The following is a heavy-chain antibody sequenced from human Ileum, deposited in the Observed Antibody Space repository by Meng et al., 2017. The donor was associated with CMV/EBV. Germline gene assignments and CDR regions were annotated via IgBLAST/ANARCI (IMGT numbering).Heavy chain of an antibody. V-gene: IGHV3-74*03. CDR3: VRDGDRYGLDY. Sequence: LSCEACGCAYRRRWRQWVGQGPGKGPECEARIKGNEAYREYAGTVKGRFDISRDNAKDKVYLQMTSLRVGDTGVCYCVRDGDRYGLDYWGQGSLVTVSS. CDR1: GCAYRRRW. CDR2: IKGNEAYR. J-gene: IGHJ4*02. D-gene: IGHD5-18*01.